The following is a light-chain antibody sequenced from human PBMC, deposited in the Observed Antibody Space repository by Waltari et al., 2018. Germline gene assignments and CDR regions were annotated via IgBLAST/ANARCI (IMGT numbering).Light chain of an antibody. Sequence: QRAEKGPRFLMKVNRAGSHRKGDEMPDRFSGSSSGAERYLSISSLQSEDEADYFCQTGGHGTWVFGGGTKLTVL. CDR2: VNRAGSH. V-gene: IGLV4-69*01. J-gene: IGLJ3*02. CDR3: QTGGHGTWV.